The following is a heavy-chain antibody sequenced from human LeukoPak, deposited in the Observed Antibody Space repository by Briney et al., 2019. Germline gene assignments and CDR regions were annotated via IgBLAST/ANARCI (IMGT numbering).Heavy chain of an antibody. Sequence: GGSLRLSCATSGFTFSTYTMNWVRQAPGKGLEWVSYISSSSGTIYYADSVKGRFTISRDNAKNSLYLQMNSLRAEDTAVYYCAREWRGAFDYWGQETLVTVSS. J-gene: IGHJ4*02. CDR2: ISSSSGTI. CDR1: GFTFSTYT. V-gene: IGHV3-48*01. D-gene: IGHD4/OR15-4a*01. CDR3: AREWRGAFDY.